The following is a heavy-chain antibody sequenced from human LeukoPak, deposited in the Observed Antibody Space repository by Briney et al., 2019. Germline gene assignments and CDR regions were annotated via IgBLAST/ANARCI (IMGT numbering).Heavy chain of an antibody. V-gene: IGHV3-30*04. CDR1: EFTFSSYA. D-gene: IGHD6-19*01. CDR2: ISYDGSNK. CDR3: ARDGRQWLAQGCFDY. Sequence: PGRSLRLSCAASEFTFSSYAMHWVRQAPGKGLEWVAVISYDGSNKYYADSVKGRFTISRDNSKNTLYLQMNSLRAEDTAVYYCARDGRQWLAQGCFDYWGQGTLVTVSS. J-gene: IGHJ4*02.